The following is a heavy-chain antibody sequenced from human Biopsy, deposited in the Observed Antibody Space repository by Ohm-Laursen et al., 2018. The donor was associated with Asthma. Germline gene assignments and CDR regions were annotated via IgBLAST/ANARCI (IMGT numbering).Heavy chain of an antibody. CDR1: GFVFRSHA. V-gene: IGHV3-30*18. CDR3: AKRRGYSDLSDFDR. Sequence: SLRLSCSASGFVFRSHAMHWVRQAPGKGLEWVAVVSYDGGVAHYADSMKGRFTISRDNAKSTLYLQMNRPRTDDTAVYYCAKRRGYSDLSDFDRWGRGTLATVSS. D-gene: IGHD3-3*01. J-gene: IGHJ4*02. CDR2: VSYDGGVA.